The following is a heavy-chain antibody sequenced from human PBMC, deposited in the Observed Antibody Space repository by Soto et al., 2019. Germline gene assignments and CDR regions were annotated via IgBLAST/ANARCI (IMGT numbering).Heavy chain of an antibody. CDR1: GGSISSGGYY. V-gene: IGHV4-31*03. J-gene: IGHJ4*02. Sequence: QVQLQESGPGLVKPSQTLSLTCTVSGGSISSGGYYWSWIRQHPGKGLEGIGYIYYSGSTYYNPSPKSRVTISVDTSKNQFSLKLSSVTAADTAVYYCARVPDIGDGYNYGGDYWGQGTLVTVSS. CDR2: IYYSGST. D-gene: IGHD5-12*01. CDR3: ARVPDIGDGYNYGGDY.